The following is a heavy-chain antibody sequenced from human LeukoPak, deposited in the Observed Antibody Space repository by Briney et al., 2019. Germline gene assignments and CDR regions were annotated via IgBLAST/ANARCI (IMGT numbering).Heavy chain of an antibody. V-gene: IGHV4-30-4*01. Sequence: SETLSLTCTVSGGSISSGDYYWTWIRQPPGKGLEWLGYIYYSGSTYYNPSLKSRVTISVDMSKNQFSLKLSSVTAADTAVYYCAREYCSSTSCYMDWFDPWGQGTLVTVSS. J-gene: IGHJ5*02. CDR2: IYYSGST. CDR1: GGSISSGDYY. D-gene: IGHD2-2*02. CDR3: AREYCSSTSCYMDWFDP.